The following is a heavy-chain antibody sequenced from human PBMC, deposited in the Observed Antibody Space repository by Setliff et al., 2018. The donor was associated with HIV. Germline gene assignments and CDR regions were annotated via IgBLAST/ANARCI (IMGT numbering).Heavy chain of an antibody. D-gene: IGHD3-9*01. Sequence: GESLKISCKTSGYDFATYWIGWVRQMPGKGLEWMGVLYPSDSDAIYSPTFQGRVTISADKATNTAYLQWASLKSSDTAIYYCVRPLVIAFDTSDIWGQGAMVTVSS. CDR2: LYPSDSDA. V-gene: IGHV5-51*01. CDR1: GYDFATYW. J-gene: IGHJ3*02. CDR3: VRPLVIAFDTSDI.